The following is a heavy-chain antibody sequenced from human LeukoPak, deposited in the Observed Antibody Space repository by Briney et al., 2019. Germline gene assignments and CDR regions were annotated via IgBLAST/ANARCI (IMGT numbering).Heavy chain of an antibody. D-gene: IGHD3-10*01. J-gene: IGHJ4*02. Sequence: ASVKVSCKASGYTFTGYYMHWVRQAPGQGLEWMGRINPNSGGTNYAQKFQGRVTMTRDTSISTAFMELSRLGSDDTAVYYCARDSRVTNGDYWGQGTLVTVSS. CDR2: INPNSGGT. V-gene: IGHV1-2*06. CDR3: ARDSRVTNGDY. CDR1: GYTFTGYY.